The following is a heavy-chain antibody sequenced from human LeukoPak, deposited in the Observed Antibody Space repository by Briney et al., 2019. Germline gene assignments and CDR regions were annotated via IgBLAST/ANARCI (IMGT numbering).Heavy chain of an antibody. J-gene: IGHJ3*02. Sequence: GGSLRLSCAASGFIFSDHYMDWVRQAPGKGLDWVGRSRNKANSYTTECAASVKGRFTISRDDSKNSLYLQMSSLKTEDTAVYYCVRVISGSYAFDIWGQGTMVTVSS. CDR2: SRNKANSYTT. CDR3: VRVISGSYAFDI. CDR1: GFIFSDHY. D-gene: IGHD1-26*01. V-gene: IGHV3-72*01.